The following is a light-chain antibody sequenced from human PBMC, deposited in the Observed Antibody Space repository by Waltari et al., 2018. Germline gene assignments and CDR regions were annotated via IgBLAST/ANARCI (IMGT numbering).Light chain of an antibody. CDR2: DVN. J-gene: IGLJ3*02. CDR1: SSDIGDYNY. V-gene: IGLV2-14*03. CDR3: ASYTSSGALM. Sequence: QSALTQPASVSGSPGQSITVSCTGSSSDIGDYNYVSWYQQHPGKVPKLIIYDVNNRPSGVSHRFFGSKSGNTASLTISGLQPEDEADYYCASYTSSGALMFGGGTKVTVL.